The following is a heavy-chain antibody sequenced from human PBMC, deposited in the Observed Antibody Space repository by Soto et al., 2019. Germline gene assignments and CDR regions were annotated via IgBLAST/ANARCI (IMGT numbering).Heavy chain of an antibody. D-gene: IGHD5-12*01. Sequence: ASVKVSCKASGYTFTIYYMHWVRQAPGQGLEWMGIINPSGGSTSYAQKSQGRVTMTRDTSTSTVYMELSSLRSEDTAVYYCARVSSRGYNLDYWGQGTLVTVSS. V-gene: IGHV1-46*01. CDR1: GYTFTIYY. J-gene: IGHJ4*02. CDR2: INPSGGST. CDR3: ARVSSRGYNLDY.